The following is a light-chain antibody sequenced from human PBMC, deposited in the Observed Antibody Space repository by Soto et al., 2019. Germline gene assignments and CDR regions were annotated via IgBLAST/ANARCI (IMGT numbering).Light chain of an antibody. CDR3: QQYNNWPPWT. J-gene: IGKJ1*01. Sequence: EIMMTQSPATLSVSPGERATLSCRASQSVSSNLAWYQQKPGQAPRLLIYGASTRATGIPARFSGSGSGTEFTLTISSLQAEDFAVNYFQQYNNWPPWTFGQVTKVEIK. CDR2: GAS. V-gene: IGKV3-15*01. CDR1: QSVSSN.